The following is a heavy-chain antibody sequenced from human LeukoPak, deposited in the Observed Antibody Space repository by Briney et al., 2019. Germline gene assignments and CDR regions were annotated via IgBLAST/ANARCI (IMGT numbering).Heavy chain of an antibody. V-gene: IGHV3-64*01. CDR1: GFTFSSYA. J-gene: IGHJ4*02. CDR2: ISSNGGST. CDR3: ARDRYYFDY. Sequence: GGSLRLSCAASGFTFSSYAMHWVRQAPGKGLEYVSAISSNGGSTYYANSVKGRFTISRDNSKNTLYLQMGSLRAEDMAVYYCARDRYYFDYWGQGTLVTVSS.